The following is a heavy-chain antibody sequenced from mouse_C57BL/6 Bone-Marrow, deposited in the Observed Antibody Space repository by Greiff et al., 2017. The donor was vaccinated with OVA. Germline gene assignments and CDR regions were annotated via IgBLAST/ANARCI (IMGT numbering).Heavy chain of an antibody. CDR3: GSYGDGVEY. CDR2: ICADGST. J-gene: IGHJ3*01. D-gene: IGHD2-13*01. CDR1: GFSLTSYG. V-gene: IGHV2-3*01. Sequence: VKLVESGPGLVAPSQSLSITCTVSGFSLTSYGVSWVRQPPGKGLEWLGVICADGSTTYHSALISSLGISTDNSTSQVFLQLNSLQTDDTATYYCGSYGDGVEYGGRGTLVTVSA.